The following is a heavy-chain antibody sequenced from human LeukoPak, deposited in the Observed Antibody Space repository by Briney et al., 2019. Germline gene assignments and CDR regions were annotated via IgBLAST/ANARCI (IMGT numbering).Heavy chain of an antibody. CDR1: GYTFTSYD. D-gene: IGHD6-13*01. CDR3: ARPTRRQLVITY. J-gene: IGHJ4*02. CDR2: MNPNSGDT. Sequence: ASVKVSCKASGYTFTSYDINWVRQATGQGLEWMGWMNPNSGDTGYAQKFQGRVTMTRNTSISTAYMELSSLRSEDTAVYYCARPTRRQLVITYWGQGTLVTVSS. V-gene: IGHV1-8*01.